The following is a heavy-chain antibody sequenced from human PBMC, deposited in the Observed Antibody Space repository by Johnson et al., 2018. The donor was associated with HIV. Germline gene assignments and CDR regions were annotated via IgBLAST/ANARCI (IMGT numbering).Heavy chain of an antibody. CDR2: ILSDGSNI. Sequence: QVQLVESGGGVVQHGRSLRLSCAASGFTFSSYAMHWVRQAPGKGLEWVSIILSDGSNIYYADSVKGRFTISRDNSKNTLYLQMNSLRAEDTAVYYCARGIAAAPLWAFDIWGQGTMVTVSS. CDR3: ARGIAAAPLWAFDI. D-gene: IGHD6-13*01. J-gene: IGHJ3*02. CDR1: GFTFSSYA. V-gene: IGHV3-30*04.